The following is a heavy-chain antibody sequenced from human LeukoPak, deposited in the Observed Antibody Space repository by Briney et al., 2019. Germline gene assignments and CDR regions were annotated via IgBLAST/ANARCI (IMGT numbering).Heavy chain of an antibody. Sequence: ASVKVSCKASGYTFSSYGISWVRQAPGLGLEWMGWISAYNGNTNYAQNLQGRVTMTTDTSTSTAYMELSSLRSEDTAVYYCARALVGARRYYYYMDVWGKGTTVTISS. CDR2: ISAYNGNT. D-gene: IGHD1-26*01. CDR3: ARALVGARRYYYYMDV. V-gene: IGHV1-18*04. J-gene: IGHJ6*03. CDR1: GYTFSSYG.